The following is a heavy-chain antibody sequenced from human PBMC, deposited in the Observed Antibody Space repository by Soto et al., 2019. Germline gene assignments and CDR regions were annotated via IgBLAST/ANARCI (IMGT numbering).Heavy chain of an antibody. J-gene: IGHJ4*02. D-gene: IGHD6-6*01. CDR3: ASGGSSLNFDS. V-gene: IGHV3-23*01. Sequence: VGSLRHSCAASGCNFISYAMSWVRQAPGKGLEWVSAISGSGGSTSYADSVKGRFTISRDNAKNTLYLQMNSLRAEDTAVYYCASGGSSLNFDSWGQGTLVTVSS. CDR1: GCNFISYA. CDR2: ISGSGGST.